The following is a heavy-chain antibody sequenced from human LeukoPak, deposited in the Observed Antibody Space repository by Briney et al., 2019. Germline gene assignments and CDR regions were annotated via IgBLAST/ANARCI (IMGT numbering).Heavy chain of an antibody. CDR3: AKNPPTRYTSTSFFDY. CDR1: GFTFSSYW. V-gene: IGHV3-7*03. CDR2: IKQGGSEK. D-gene: IGHD2-2*01. J-gene: IGHJ4*02. Sequence: PGGSLRLSCAASGFTFSSYWMSWVRQAPGKGLEWVANIKQGGSEKYYVDSVKGRFTISRDNAKNSLYLQLNSLRPEDTAFYYCAKNPPTRYTSTSFFDYWGQGTLVTVSS.